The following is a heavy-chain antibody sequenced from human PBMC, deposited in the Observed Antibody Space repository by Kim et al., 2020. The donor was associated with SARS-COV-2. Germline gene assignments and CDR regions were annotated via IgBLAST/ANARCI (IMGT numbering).Heavy chain of an antibody. CDR2: IYSGGST. CDR3: ASQGVFGLDGMD. CDR1: GFTVSSNY. V-gene: IGHV3-53*01. J-gene: IGHJ4*02. Sequence: GGSLRLSCAASGFTVSSNYMSWVRQAPGKGLEWVSVIYSGGSTCYADSVKGRFTISRDNSKNTLYLQMNSLRAEDTAVYYCASQGVFGLDGMDWGQGTLVTVSS. D-gene: IGHD3-16*01.